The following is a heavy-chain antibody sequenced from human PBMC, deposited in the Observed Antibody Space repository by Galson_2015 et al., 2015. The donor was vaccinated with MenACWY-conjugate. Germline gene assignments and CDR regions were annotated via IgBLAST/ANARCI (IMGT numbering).Heavy chain of an antibody. Sequence: SVKVSCKASGYTFTTYAMHWVRQAPGQRLEWMGWINPANGNTKYSQNFQGRLTFTRDTSATTVYMELSSLRSEDTAVYYCARGTIHCSSTSCRLNYFDSWGQGTLITVSS. CDR1: GYTFTTYA. V-gene: IGHV1-3*01. CDR3: ARGTIHCSSTSCRLNYFDS. J-gene: IGHJ4*02. D-gene: IGHD2-2*01. CDR2: INPANGNT.